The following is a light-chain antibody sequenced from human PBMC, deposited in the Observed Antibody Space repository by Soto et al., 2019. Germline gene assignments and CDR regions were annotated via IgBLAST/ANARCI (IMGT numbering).Light chain of an antibody. Sequence: MKLSPATVSVSPGERATLSCRASQSVNNNLAWYQQKLGQAPRVLIYGASTRATGIPARFTGSGSGTEFILTITSLQSEDSAVYYCQEYNTWPWTFGQGTNVDIK. CDR1: QSVNNN. V-gene: IGKV3-15*01. J-gene: IGKJ1*01. CDR2: GAS. CDR3: QEYNTWPWT.